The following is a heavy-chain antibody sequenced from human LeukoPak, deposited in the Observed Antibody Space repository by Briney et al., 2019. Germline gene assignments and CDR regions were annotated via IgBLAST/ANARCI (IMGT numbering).Heavy chain of an antibody. CDR3: ARGASMVRGAYIDY. J-gene: IGHJ4*02. D-gene: IGHD3-10*01. CDR1: GYTFSNFY. Sequence: ASVKVSCKASGYTFSNFYLHWVRQAPGPGLEWMGWSNPNSGGTNYAQKFQGRVTMTRDTSISTAYMELSRLISDDTAVYYCARGASMVRGAYIDYWGQGTLVTVSS. CDR2: SNPNSGGT. V-gene: IGHV1-2*02.